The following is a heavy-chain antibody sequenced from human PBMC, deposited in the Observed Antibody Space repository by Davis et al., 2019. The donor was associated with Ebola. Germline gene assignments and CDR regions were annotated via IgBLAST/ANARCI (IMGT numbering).Heavy chain of an antibody. D-gene: IGHD3-22*01. CDR3: ASFITYYYDGTTYSSPDYFDY. J-gene: IGHJ4*02. CDR2: LYYSRST. Sequence: SETLSLTCTVSACTISSCSYYWGWTRQPPAKGLEWIGCLYYSRSTYYNPSLKSRVTISVDTSKNQFSLKLSSVTAADTAVYYCASFITYYYDGTTYSSPDYFDYWGQGTLVTVS. V-gene: IGHV4-39*01. CDR1: ACTISSCSYY.